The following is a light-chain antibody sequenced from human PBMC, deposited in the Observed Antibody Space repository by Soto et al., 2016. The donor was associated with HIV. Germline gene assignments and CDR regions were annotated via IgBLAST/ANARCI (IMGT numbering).Light chain of an antibody. CDR1: DIRSES. V-gene: IGLV3-21*02. CDR2: GDS. CDR3: QVWHIVSDHVV. Sequence: ELTQPPSVSVAPGETARISCGGDDIRSESVHWYQQKPGQAPVLVVSGDSDRPSGIPERFSASNSGNTATLTINRVEAGDEGDYYCQVWHIVSDHVVFGGGTKLTVL. J-gene: IGLJ3*02.